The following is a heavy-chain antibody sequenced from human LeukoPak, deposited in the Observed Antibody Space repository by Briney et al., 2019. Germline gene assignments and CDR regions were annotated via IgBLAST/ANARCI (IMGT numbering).Heavy chain of an antibody. J-gene: IGHJ4*02. CDR3: ARATIAGTLIDS. V-gene: IGHV3-74*01. CDR1: GFTFSSYW. CDR2: IKSDGSST. Sequence: PGGSLRLSCAASGFTFSSYWMYWVRQTPGKGLVWVSRIKSDGSSTNYADSVKGRFTISRDNAKNTLYLEMNSLRAEDMAVYYCARATIAGTLIDSWGQGTLVTVSS. D-gene: IGHD6-13*01.